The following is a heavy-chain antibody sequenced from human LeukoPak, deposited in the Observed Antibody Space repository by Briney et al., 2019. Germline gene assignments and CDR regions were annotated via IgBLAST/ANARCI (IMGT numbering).Heavy chain of an antibody. J-gene: IGHJ4*02. CDR1: GGSISSGSYY. D-gene: IGHD3-3*01. CDR3: ARGGNDFWSGPLLDY. V-gene: IGHV4-61*02. Sequence: SETLSLTCTVSGGSISSGSYYWSWIRQPAGKGLEWIGRIYTSGSTNYNPSLKSRVTISVDTSKNQFSLKVSSVTAADTAVYYCARGGNDFWSGPLLDYWGQGTLVTVSS. CDR2: IYTSGST.